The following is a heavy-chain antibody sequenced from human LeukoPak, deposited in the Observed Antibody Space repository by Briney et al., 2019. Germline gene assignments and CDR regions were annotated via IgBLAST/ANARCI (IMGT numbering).Heavy chain of an antibody. CDR3: ARVLSAVTSTFDY. V-gene: IGHV1-2*02. Sequence: ASVKVSCKASGYSFTHHNVHWVRRAPRQALEWMGWIKPNNGDTKFSQKFQDRVTLTSDTSIDTAYMEMSGLTSDDTAIYYCARVLSAVTSTFDYWGQGTLVTVSS. CDR1: GYSFTHHN. J-gene: IGHJ4*02. D-gene: IGHD4-17*01. CDR2: IKPNNGDT.